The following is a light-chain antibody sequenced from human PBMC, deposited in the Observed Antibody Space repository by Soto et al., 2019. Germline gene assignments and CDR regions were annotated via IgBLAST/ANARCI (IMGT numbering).Light chain of an antibody. CDR1: QSVSSNY. CDR2: VAF. CDR3: QQYARLPRT. J-gene: IGKJ1*01. V-gene: IGKV3-20*01. Sequence: TQSPSTLSASVGDRVTITCRASQSVSSNYLAWYQQKPGQAPRLLIYVAFNRAPGIPDRFSGSGSGTDFTLTISRLEPDDFAVYYCQQYARLPRTFGQGTKVDIK.